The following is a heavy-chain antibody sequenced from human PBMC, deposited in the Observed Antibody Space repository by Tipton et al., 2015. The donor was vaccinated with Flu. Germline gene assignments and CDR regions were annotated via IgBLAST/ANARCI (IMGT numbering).Heavy chain of an antibody. D-gene: IGHD6-13*01. V-gene: IGHV3-23*01. CDR1: GFNIRHYA. CDR2: IHNDGFT. CDR3: GRALGGAAAL. Sequence: SLRLSCAASGFNIRHYAMTWVRQAPGKGLEWVSGIHNDGFTYYADSVKGRFTISGDNSKNTLYLQMNSLRAEDTAVYYCGRALGGAAALWGQGTMVTVSS. J-gene: IGHJ3*01.